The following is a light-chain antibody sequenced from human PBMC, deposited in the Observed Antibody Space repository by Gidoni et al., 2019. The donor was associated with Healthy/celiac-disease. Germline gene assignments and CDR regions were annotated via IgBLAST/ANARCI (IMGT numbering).Light chain of an antibody. V-gene: IGKV3-15*01. J-gene: IGKJ4*01. CDR2: GAS. CDR1: QSVNSN. CDR3: QQYNNWPPLT. Sequence: EIVMTQSPATLSVSPGERATLSCRASQSVNSNLAWYQQKPGQAPRLLIYGASTMATGIQARFSGSGSGTEFTLTISSLQSEDFAVYYCQQYNNWPPLTFGGGTKVEIK.